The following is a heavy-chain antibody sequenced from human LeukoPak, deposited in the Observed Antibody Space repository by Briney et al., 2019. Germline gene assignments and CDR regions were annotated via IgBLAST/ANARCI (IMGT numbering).Heavy chain of an antibody. D-gene: IGHD6-13*01. J-gene: IGHJ6*03. Sequence: SETLSLTCTVSGGSISSYYWSWIRQPPGKGLEWIGYIYNSGRTNYNPSLKSRVTISVGTSKNQFSLKLTSVTAADTAVYYCARGVNKFSSSSWPPAGARYYYSYYLDVWGKGTTVTISS. CDR3: ARGVNKFSSSSWPPAGARYYYSYYLDV. CDR2: IYNSGRT. V-gene: IGHV4-59*01. CDR1: GGSISSYY.